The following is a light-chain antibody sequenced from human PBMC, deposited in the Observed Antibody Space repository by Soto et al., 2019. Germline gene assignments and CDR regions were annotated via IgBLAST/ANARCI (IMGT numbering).Light chain of an antibody. Sequence: ASQRISNYLAWYQQKPGKAPKLLIYAASSLQSGVPSRFSGSGSGTEFTLTISSLQPDDFATYYCQHYNSYSEAFGQGTKVDIK. CDR3: QHYNSYSEA. J-gene: IGKJ1*01. CDR2: AAS. CDR1: QRISNY. V-gene: IGKV1-5*01.